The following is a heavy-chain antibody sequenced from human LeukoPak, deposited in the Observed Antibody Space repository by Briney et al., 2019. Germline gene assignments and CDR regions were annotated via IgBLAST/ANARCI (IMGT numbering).Heavy chain of an antibody. CDR3: ARDNYYYYMDV. Sequence: PGGSLRLSCAASGFTFSDYYMSWVRQAPGKGLEWVSVIYSGGSTYYADSVKGRFTISRDNSKNTLYLQMNSLRAEDTAVYYCARDNYYYYMDVWGKGTTVTISS. V-gene: IGHV3-66*01. CDR2: IYSGGST. CDR1: GFTFSDYY. J-gene: IGHJ6*03.